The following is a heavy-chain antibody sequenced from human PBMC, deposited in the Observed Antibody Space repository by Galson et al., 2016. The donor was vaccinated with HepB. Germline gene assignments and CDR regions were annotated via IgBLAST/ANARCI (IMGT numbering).Heavy chain of an antibody. Sequence: SLRLSCAASGFTFSNYGMHWVRQAPGQGLEWVAADSMDGRRKFYADSVKGRFTISRDNSNSMLFLQMSSLRADDTAVSYCARSHEYCPPVGCSVDYWGQGTLVSVSS. V-gene: IGHV3-30*03. D-gene: IGHD2/OR15-2a*01. CDR2: DSMDGRRK. CDR1: GFTFSNYG. J-gene: IGHJ4*02. CDR3: ARSHEYCPPVGCSVDY.